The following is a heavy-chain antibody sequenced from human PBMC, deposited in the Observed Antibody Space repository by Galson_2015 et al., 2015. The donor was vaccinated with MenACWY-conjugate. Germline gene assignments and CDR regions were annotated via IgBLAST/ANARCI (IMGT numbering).Heavy chain of an antibody. CDR3: AKGVLLGPLDY. Sequence: SLRLSCAASGFTFSNYAMTWVRQAPGKGQEWVSLISGSAGNTYYGDYVKGRFTISRDNSKNTLYLQMNSLRAEDTAIYYCAKGVLLGPLDYWGQGTLVTVSS. J-gene: IGHJ4*02. D-gene: IGHD2-8*02. V-gene: IGHV3-23*01. CDR2: ISGSAGNT. CDR1: GFTFSNYA.